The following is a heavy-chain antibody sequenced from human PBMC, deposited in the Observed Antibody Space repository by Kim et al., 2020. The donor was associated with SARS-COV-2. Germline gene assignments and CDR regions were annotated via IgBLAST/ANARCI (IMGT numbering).Heavy chain of an antibody. J-gene: IGHJ6*02. CDR2: ITDSGGTT. V-gene: IGHV3-48*03. Sequence: GGSLRLSCAASGFTFSNYDMTWVRQAPGKGLEWISYITDSGGTTYHADSVKGRFTISRDNAKNSLYLQMNSLGAEDTAVYYCARDIGGVWGQGTTVPVSS. CDR3: ARDIGGV. D-gene: IGHD1-26*01. CDR1: GFTFSNYD.